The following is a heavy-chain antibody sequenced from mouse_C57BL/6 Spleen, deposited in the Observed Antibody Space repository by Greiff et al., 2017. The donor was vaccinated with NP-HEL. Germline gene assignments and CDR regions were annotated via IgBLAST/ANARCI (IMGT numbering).Heavy chain of an antibody. D-gene: IGHD1-1*01. CDR1: GYTFTGYW. Sequence: VQLQQSGAELMKPGASVKLSCKAPGYTFTGYWIEWVKQRPGHGLEWIGEILPGSGRTNYNEKFKGKATFTADTSSNTAYMQLSSLPTEDSAIYYCERRGYYGSSPYYAMDYWGQGTSVTGSS. CDR3: ERRGYYGSSPYYAMDY. V-gene: IGHV1-9*01. J-gene: IGHJ4*01. CDR2: ILPGSGRT.